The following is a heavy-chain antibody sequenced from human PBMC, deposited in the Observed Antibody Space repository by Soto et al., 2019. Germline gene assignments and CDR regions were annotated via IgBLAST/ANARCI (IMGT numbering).Heavy chain of an antibody. V-gene: IGHV3-30*18. CDR2: ISYDGSNK. Sequence: LXLSCAASSFTFSIYGMHWVRHAPGKGLEWVAVISYDGSNKYYADSVKGRFTISRDNSKNTLYLQMNSLRAEDTAVYYCAKDGIAAAGPKWFDTWGQGTLVTVSS. J-gene: IGHJ5*02. CDR1: SFTFSIYG. CDR3: AKDGIAAAGPKWFDT. D-gene: IGHD6-13*01.